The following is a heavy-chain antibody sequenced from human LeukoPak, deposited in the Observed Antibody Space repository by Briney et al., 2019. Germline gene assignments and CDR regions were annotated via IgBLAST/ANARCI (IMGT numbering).Heavy chain of an antibody. J-gene: IGHJ4*02. CDR1: GYTFITYY. Sequence: GASVKVSCKASGYTFITYYMHWVRQAAGQGLEWMGIINPIGGSTSYAQKFQGRVTMTGDTSTSTVYMELSSRRSEDTAVYYCARSRLLLDYWGQGTLVTVSS. CDR3: ARSRLLLDY. D-gene: IGHD2-21*02. CDR2: INPIGGST. V-gene: IGHV1-46*01.